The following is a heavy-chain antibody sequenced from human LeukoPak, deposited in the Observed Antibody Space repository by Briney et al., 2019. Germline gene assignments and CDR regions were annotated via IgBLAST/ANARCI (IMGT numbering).Heavy chain of an antibody. Sequence: SETLSLTCAVYGGSFSGYYWSWIRQPPGKGLEWIGKINHSGSTNYNPSLKSRVTISVDTSKNQFSLKLSSVTAADTAVYHCARGGSRSYCSSTSCRRPFDYWGQGTLVTVSS. CDR1: GGSFSGYY. J-gene: IGHJ4*02. D-gene: IGHD2-2*01. V-gene: IGHV4-34*01. CDR3: ARGGSRSYCSSTSCRRPFDY. CDR2: INHSGST.